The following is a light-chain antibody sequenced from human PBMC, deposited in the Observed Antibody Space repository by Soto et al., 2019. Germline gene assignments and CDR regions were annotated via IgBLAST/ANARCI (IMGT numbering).Light chain of an antibody. V-gene: IGLV4-60*02. CDR3: ETWDSNAHKV. CDR2: LEGSGSY. CDR1: SGHSSYI. Sequence: QSVLTQSSSASASLGSSVKLTCTLSSGHSSYIIAWHQQQPGKAPRYLMKLEGSGSYNKGSGVPDRFSGSRSGADRYLTISNLQFEDEADYYCETWDSNAHKVFGGGTKLTAL. J-gene: IGLJ3*02.